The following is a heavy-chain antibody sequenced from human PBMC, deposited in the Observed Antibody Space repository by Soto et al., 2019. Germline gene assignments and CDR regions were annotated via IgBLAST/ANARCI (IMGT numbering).Heavy chain of an antibody. D-gene: IGHD3-3*01. J-gene: IGHJ4*02. CDR1: GYTFTNYA. CDR2: INAGNGNT. CDR3: ATDPPRFLEWPLFDY. Sequence: GASVKVSCKASGYTFTNYAIHWVRQAPGQRLEWMGWINAGNGNTKYSQNFQGRVTITRDTSASTAYMELSSLRSEDTAVYYCATDPPRFLEWPLFDYWGQGTLVTVSS. V-gene: IGHV1-3*01.